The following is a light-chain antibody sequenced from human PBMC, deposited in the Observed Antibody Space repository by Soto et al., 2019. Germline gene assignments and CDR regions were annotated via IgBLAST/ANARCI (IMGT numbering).Light chain of an antibody. CDR3: LQYNNLWA. CDR2: RAS. J-gene: IGKJ1*01. CDR1: QNIYYN. Sequence: EILMTQSPATVSVSPGESATLSCRASQNIYYNVAWYQHRPGQAPRLLIYRASTRASGVPARFSGSRSGTEFTPTTSRLQPEDFTVSSCLQYNNLWAFDQGAKVDI. V-gene: IGKV3-15*01.